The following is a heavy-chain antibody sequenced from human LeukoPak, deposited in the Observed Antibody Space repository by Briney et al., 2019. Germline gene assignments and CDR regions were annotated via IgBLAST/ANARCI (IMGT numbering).Heavy chain of an antibody. D-gene: IGHD3-22*01. V-gene: IGHV4-30-2*01. CDR1: GGSISSGGYS. CDR2: IYHSGST. J-gene: IGHJ5*02. CDR3: ARGGRIVVGDWFDP. Sequence: SETLSLTCAVSGGSISSGGYSWSWIRQPPGKGLEWIGYIYHSGSTYYNPSLKSRVTISVDRSKNQFSLKLSSVTAADTAVYYCARGGRIVVGDWFDPWGQGTLVTVSS.